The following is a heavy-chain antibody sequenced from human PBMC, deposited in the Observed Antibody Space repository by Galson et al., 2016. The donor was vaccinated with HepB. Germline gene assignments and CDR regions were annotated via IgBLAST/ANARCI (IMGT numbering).Heavy chain of an antibody. Sequence: SLRLSCAASGFSVNFNYMSWVRQAPGKGLEWVSLISTDDTTYYADSVKGRFTISRDNSKNKLYLQMNSLRAEDTAVYYCARDVAAAADYWGQGTLVTVSS. CDR3: ARDVAAAADY. CDR2: ISTDDTT. V-gene: IGHV3-66*02. J-gene: IGHJ4*02. CDR1: GFSVNFNY. D-gene: IGHD2-2*01.